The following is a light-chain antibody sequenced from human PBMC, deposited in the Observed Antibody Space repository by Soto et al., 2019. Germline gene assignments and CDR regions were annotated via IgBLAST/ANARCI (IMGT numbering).Light chain of an antibody. Sequence: QSALTQPASVSGSPGQSITISCTGTSRDVGGYKYVSWYQQHPGKGPKLIIYDASNRPSGVSNRFSGSKSGNTASLTISRLQAEDEADYYCSSYTTSGTLVFGGGTKLTVL. J-gene: IGLJ2*01. CDR1: SRDVGGYKY. CDR3: SSYTTSGTLV. CDR2: DAS. V-gene: IGLV2-14*03.